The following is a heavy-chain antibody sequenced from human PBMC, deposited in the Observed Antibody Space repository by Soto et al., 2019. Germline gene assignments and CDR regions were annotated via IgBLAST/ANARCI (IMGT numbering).Heavy chain of an antibody. CDR1: GVSISSYY. V-gene: IGHV4-59*01. D-gene: IGHD3-3*01. CDR3: ARGVVNGGDYGMDV. Sequence: PSDTLSLTCTVSGVSISSYYWSWIRQPPGKGLEWIGYIYYSGSTNYNPSLKSRVTISVDTSKNQFSLKLSSVTAADTAVYYCARGVVNGGDYGMDVWGQGTTVTVSS. J-gene: IGHJ6*02. CDR2: IYYSGST.